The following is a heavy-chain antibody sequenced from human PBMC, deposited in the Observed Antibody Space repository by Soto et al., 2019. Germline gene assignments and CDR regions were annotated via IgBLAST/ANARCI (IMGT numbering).Heavy chain of an antibody. V-gene: IGHV3-23*01. J-gene: IGHJ6*03. Sequence: GGSLRLSCAASGLTFSSYAMTWARQAPGKGLEWVSAISGSGGSTYYADSVKGRFTISRDNSKNTLYLQMNSLRAEDTAVYYCAKIPPEGFYYMDVWGKGTTVTVSS. CDR3: AKIPPEGFYYMDV. CDR1: GLTFSSYA. CDR2: ISGSGGST.